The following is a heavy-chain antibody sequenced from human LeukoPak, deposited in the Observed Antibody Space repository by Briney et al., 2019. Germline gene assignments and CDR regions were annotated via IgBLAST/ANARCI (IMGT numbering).Heavy chain of an antibody. J-gene: IGHJ6*02. Sequence: PGGSLRLSCAASGFTFSDYWMSWMRQAPGKGLEWVSAISGSGGSTYYADSVKGRFTISRDNSKNTLYLQMNSLRAEDTAVYYCAKEGGRIEMEIYYYYGMDVWGQGTTVTVSS. V-gene: IGHV3-23*01. CDR3: AKEGGRIEMEIYYYYGMDV. CDR1: GFTFSDYW. D-gene: IGHD5-24*01. CDR2: ISGSGGST.